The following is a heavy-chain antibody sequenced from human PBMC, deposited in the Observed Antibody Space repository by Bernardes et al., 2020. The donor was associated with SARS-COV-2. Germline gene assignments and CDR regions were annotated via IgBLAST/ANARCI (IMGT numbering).Heavy chain of an antibody. CDR3: ARELYSSSWYGGSWI. D-gene: IGHD6-13*01. CDR1: GGSISSYY. CDR2: IYTSGST. J-gene: IGHJ3*02. Sequence: SPPLSLPCTVSGGSISSYYWSWIRQPAGKGLEWIGRIYTSGSTNYNPSLKSRVTMSVDTSKNQFSLKLSSVTAADTAVYYCARELYSSSWYGGSWIWGQGTLVTVSS. V-gene: IGHV4-4*07.